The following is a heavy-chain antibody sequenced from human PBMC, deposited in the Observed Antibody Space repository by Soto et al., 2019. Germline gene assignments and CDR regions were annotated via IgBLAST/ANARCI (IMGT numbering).Heavy chain of an antibody. J-gene: IGHJ4*02. Sequence: ASVKVSCKVSGYTLTELSMHWVRQAPGKGLEWMGGFDPEDGETIYAQKFQGRVTMTEDTSTDTLYLQMNSLRAEDTAVYYCARSAGGSYPQYDYWGQGTLVTVSS. CDR1: GYTLTELS. D-gene: IGHD1-26*01. CDR3: ARSAGGSYPQYDY. V-gene: IGHV1-24*01. CDR2: FDPEDGET.